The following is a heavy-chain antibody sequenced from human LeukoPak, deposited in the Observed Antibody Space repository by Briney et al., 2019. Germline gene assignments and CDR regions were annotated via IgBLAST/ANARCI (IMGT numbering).Heavy chain of an antibody. J-gene: IGHJ3*02. V-gene: IGHV1-18*01. CDR1: GYTFTSYG. Sequence: ASVKVSCKASGYTFTSYGISWVRQAPGQGLEWMGWISAYNGNTNYAQKLQGRVTMTTDTSTSTAYMELRSLRSDDTAVYYCARDSYVVVVTANDAFDIWGQGTMVTVSS. CDR2: ISAYNGNT. D-gene: IGHD2-21*02. CDR3: ARDSYVVVVTANDAFDI.